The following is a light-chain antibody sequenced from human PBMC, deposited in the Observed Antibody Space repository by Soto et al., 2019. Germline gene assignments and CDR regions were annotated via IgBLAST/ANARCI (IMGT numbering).Light chain of an antibody. Sequence: QSVLTQPASVSGSPGQSITISCTGTSSDVGAYYSVSWYQHHPGKAPKLIIYGVTNRPSGVSNRFSGSKSSNTASLTISGLQAEDEADYHCSSYTSGSSHYVFGTGTKLTVL. J-gene: IGLJ1*01. CDR2: GVT. CDR3: SSYTSGSSHYV. CDR1: SSDVGAYYS. V-gene: IGLV2-14*01.